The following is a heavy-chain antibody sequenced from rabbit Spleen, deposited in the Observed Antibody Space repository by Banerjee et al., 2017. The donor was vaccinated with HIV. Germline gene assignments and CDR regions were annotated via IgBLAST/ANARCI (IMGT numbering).Heavy chain of an antibody. CDR1: GFSFSANYY. CDR2: INTANGNT. J-gene: IGHJ4*01. V-gene: IGHV1S40*01. CDR3: ATDTYGVGAFDL. Sequence: QSLEESGGGLVQPEGSLTLTCTASGFSFSANYYMCWVRQAPGKGLEWIGCINTANGNTHYASWAKGRFTISKTSSTTVTLQMTRLTAADTATYFCATDTYGVGAFDLWGQGTLVTVS. D-gene: IGHD6-1*01.